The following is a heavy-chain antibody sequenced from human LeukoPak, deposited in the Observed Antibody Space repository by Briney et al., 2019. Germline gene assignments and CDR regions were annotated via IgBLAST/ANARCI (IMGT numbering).Heavy chain of an antibody. J-gene: IGHJ5*02. CDR2: INYSGST. CDR1: GGSISSANYY. V-gene: IGHV4-30-4*01. D-gene: IGHD3-9*01. Sequence: SETLSLTCTVSGGSISSANYYWSWIRQPPGKGLEWIGYINYSGSTHYNPSLKSRVTISVDTSKNQFSLKLSSVTAADTAVYYCTRDMTDWWFDPWGQGTLVTVSS. CDR3: TRDMTDWWFDP.